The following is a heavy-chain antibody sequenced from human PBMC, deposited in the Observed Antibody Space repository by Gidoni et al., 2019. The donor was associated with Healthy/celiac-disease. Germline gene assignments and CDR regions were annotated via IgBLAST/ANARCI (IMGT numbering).Heavy chain of an antibody. J-gene: IGHJ3*02. CDR1: GWSFSGYY. V-gene: IGHV4-34*01. CDR2: INHSGST. D-gene: IGHD6-19*01. CDR3: ARPGYSSGEGAFDI. Sequence: QVQLQQWGAGLLKPSETLSLTCAVVGWSFSGYYWTWIRQPVGKGLECIGEINHSGSTNYNPSLKRLVTISEDTSKNQCSLKLSSVTAADTAVYYCARPGYSSGEGAFDIWGQGTMVTVSS.